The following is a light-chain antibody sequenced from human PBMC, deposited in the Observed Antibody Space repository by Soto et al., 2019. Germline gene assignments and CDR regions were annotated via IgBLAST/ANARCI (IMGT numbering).Light chain of an antibody. CDR3: CSFAGSFILL. V-gene: IGLV2-11*01. CDR1: SSDVGGYNY. J-gene: IGLJ2*01. CDR2: DVS. Sequence: QSALTQPRSVSGSPGQPVTISCTGTSSDVGGYNYVTWYQQHPDKAPKLMIYDVSKRPSGVPDRFSGSKSGNTASLTISGLQAEDEADYYCCSFAGSFILLFGGGTKLTVL.